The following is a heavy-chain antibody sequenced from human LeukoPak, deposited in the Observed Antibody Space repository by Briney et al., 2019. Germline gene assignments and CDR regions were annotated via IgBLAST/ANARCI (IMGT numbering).Heavy chain of an antibody. Sequence: SETLSLTCTVSGGSISSGDYYWSWIRQPPGKGLEWIGYIYYSGSTYYNPSLKSRVTISVDTSKNQFSLKLSSVTAADTAVYYCARTRRDPLDAFDIWGQGTMVTVSS. CDR1: GGSISSGDYY. CDR2: IYYSGST. CDR3: ARTRRDPLDAFDI. V-gene: IGHV4-30-4*08. J-gene: IGHJ3*02.